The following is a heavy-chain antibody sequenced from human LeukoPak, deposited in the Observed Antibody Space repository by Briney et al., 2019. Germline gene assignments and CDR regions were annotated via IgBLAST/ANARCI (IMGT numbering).Heavy chain of an antibody. D-gene: IGHD3-10*01. V-gene: IGHV3-33*08. Sequence: GRSLRLSCAASGFTFSSYAMHWVRQAPGKGLEWVAVIRFDGDNKYYGEAVKGRFTISRNNAENKLFLLMNNLRAEDTAVYFCARSVYGSGSYMDVWGQGTTVTVSS. CDR3: ARSVYGSGSYMDV. CDR1: GFTFSSYA. J-gene: IGHJ6*03. CDR2: IRFDGDNK.